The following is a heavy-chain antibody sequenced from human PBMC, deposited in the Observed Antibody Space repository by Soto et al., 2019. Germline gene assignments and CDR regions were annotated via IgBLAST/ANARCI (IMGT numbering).Heavy chain of an antibody. Sequence: GGSLRLSCAASGFTFSNAWMSWVRQAPGKGLEWVGRIKSKTDGGTTDYAAPVKGRFTISRDDSKNTLYLQMNSLKTEDTAVYYCAYSGYDYTYFDYWGQGTLVTVSS. CDR3: AYSGYDYTYFDY. V-gene: IGHV3-15*01. J-gene: IGHJ4*02. CDR1: GFTFSNAW. D-gene: IGHD5-12*01. CDR2: IKSKTDGGTT.